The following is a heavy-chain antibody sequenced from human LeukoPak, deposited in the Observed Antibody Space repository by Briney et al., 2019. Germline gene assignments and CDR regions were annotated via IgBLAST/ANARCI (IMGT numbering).Heavy chain of an antibody. J-gene: IGHJ4*02. CDR1: GFTFSGYA. V-gene: IGHV3-23*01. D-gene: IGHD2-2*02. Sequence: GGSLRLSCAASGFTFSGYAMSWVRQAPGKGLEWVSAISGSGGSTYYADSVKGRFTISRDSSKNTLYLQMNSLTAEDTAVYYCAGYNCSSTRCYTGGFDYWGQGTLVTVSS. CDR3: AGYNCSSTRCYTGGFDY. CDR2: ISGSGGST.